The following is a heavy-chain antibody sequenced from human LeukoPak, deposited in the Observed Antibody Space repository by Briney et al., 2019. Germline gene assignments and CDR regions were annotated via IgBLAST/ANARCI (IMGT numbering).Heavy chain of an antibody. V-gene: IGHV3-53*01. J-gene: IGHJ4*02. CDR1: GPTVSSNY. D-gene: IGHD1-14*01. Sequence: GGSLRLSCAASGPTVSSNYMSWVRQAPGKGLEWVSVMYRSDATYYADSVKGRFTMSRDSSKNTVYLQMNSLRSEDTAVYYCARDLPDQGSYWGQGTLVIVSS. CDR2: MYRSDAT. CDR3: ARDLPDQGSY.